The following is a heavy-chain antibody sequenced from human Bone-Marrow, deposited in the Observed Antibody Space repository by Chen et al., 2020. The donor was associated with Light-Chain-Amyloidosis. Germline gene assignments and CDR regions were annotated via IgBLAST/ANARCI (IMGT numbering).Heavy chain of an antibody. D-gene: IGHD5-12*01. CDR2: IYPVDSDA. Sequence: EVKKPGESLKISCKGSGYTFPNYWIGWVRQMPGKGLEWMGVIYPVDSDARYSPSFEGQVTISADKSITTAYLQWRSLKASDTAMYYCARRRDGYNFDYWGQGTLVTVSS. CDR1: GYTFPNYW. V-gene: IGHV5-51*01. J-gene: IGHJ4*02. CDR3: ARRRDGYNFDY.